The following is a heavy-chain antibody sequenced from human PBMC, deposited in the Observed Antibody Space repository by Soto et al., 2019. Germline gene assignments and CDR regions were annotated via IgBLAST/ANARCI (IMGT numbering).Heavy chain of an antibody. Sequence: QLQLQESGSGLVKPSQTLSLTCAVSGGSISSGGYSWSWIRQPPGKGLEWIGYIYPSGSTYYNPSLGSRVTIAVDRSKNQFSLKLSSVTAADTAVYYCARGMSRIQLWSLDYWGQGTLVTVSS. CDR2: IYPSGST. D-gene: IGHD5-18*01. V-gene: IGHV4-30-2*01. J-gene: IGHJ4*02. CDR1: GGSISSGGYS. CDR3: ARGMSRIQLWSLDY.